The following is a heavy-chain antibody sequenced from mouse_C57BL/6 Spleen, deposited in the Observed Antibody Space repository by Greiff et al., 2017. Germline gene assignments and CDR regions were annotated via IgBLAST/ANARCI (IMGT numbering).Heavy chain of an antibody. CDR3: AKGGVRRVNWYFDV. J-gene: IGHJ1*03. V-gene: IGHV1-69*01. D-gene: IGHD2-14*01. Sequence: QVQLQQPGAELVMPGASVKLSCKASGYTFTSYWMHWVKQRPGQGLEWIGEIDPSDSYTNYNQKFKGKSTLTVDKSSSTAYMQLSSLTSEDSAVYYCAKGGVRRVNWYFDVWGTGTTVTVSS. CDR1: GYTFTSYW. CDR2: IDPSDSYT.